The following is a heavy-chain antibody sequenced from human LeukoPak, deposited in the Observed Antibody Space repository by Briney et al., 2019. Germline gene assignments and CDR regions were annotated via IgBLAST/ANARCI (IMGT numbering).Heavy chain of an antibody. D-gene: IGHD2-2*02. CDR2: FDPEDGET. CDR1: GYTLTELS. J-gene: IGHJ6*03. Sequence: ASVKVSCKVSGYTLTELSMHWVRQAPGKGLQWIGCFDPEDGETIYAQNFQGRVTMTEDTSTDTAYMELRSLRSDDTAVYYCARARNIVVVPAAIRYEYYYYYMDVWGKGTTATISS. V-gene: IGHV1-24*01. CDR3: ARARNIVVVPAAIRYEYYYYYMDV.